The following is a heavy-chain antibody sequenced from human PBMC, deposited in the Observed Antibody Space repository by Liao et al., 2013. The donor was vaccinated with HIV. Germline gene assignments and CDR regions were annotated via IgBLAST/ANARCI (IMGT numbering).Heavy chain of an antibody. J-gene: IGHJ2*01. Sequence: QVQLQESGPGLVKPSETLSLNCSVSGGSISNHYWSWIRQSPGKGPEWIGYIYYTGTTYYNSSLKSRVTISVATSKNQFSLQLNSVTAADTAVYYCARLIGAAALWDWYFDLWGRGTLVTVSS. D-gene: IGHD6-13*01. CDR1: GGSISNHY. CDR2: IYYTGTT. V-gene: IGHV4-59*11. CDR3: ARLIGAAALWDWYFDL.